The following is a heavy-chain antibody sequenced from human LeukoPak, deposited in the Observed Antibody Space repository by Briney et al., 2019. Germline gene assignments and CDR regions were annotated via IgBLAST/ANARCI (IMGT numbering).Heavy chain of an antibody. CDR1: GFTFSSYG. CDR2: LSHDGNNE. CDR3: AKDNYYGSSAVIDY. J-gene: IGHJ4*02. Sequence: QPGGSLRLSCAASGFTFSSYGMRWVRQAPGKGLEWVAALSHDGNNEFYADSVKGRFTISRDNSKNTLYLQMNSLRAGDTAAFYCAKDNYYGSSAVIDYWGQGTLVTVSS. V-gene: IGHV3-30*18. D-gene: IGHD3-22*01.